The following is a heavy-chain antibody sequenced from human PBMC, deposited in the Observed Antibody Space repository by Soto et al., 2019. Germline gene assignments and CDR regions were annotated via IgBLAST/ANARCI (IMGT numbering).Heavy chain of an antibody. J-gene: IGHJ4*02. CDR3: ARDPSGSYPFDY. CDR2: IYHSGST. CDR1: GGSISSSNW. V-gene: IGHV4-4*02. D-gene: IGHD1-26*01. Sequence: KSSETLSLTCAVSGGSISSSNWWSWVRQPPGKGLEWIGEIYHSGSTNYNPSLKSRVTISVDKSKNQFSLKLSPVTAADTAVYYCARDPSGSYPFDYWGQGTLVTVSS.